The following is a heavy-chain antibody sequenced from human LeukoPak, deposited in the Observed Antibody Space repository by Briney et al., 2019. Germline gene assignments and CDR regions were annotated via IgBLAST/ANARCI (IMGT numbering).Heavy chain of an antibody. CDR1: GYTFTRYG. J-gene: IGHJ6*02. CDR2: INTNTANP. CDR3: ARDRVLLSSQRDYYYYGMDV. D-gene: IGHD2-2*01. V-gene: IGHV7-4-1*02. Sequence: ASVKVSCKASGYTFTRYGMNWVRQAPGQGLEWMGWINTNTANPTYAQGFTGRFVFSLDTSVSTAYLQISSLKADDTAVYYCARDRVLLSSQRDYYYYGMDVWGQGTTVTVSS.